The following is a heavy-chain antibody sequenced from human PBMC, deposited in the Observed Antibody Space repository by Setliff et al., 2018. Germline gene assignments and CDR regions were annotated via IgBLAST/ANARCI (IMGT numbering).Heavy chain of an antibody. Sequence: PSETLSLTCTVSGGSISSGSYYWSWIRQPAGKGLEWIGHIYTSGSTNYNPSLKSRVTISVDTSKNQFSLKLSPVTAADTAVYYCAREEDGYNTGAFDIWGQGTMVTVSS. V-gene: IGHV4-61*09. J-gene: IGHJ3*02. CDR3: AREEDGYNTGAFDI. CDR2: IYTSGST. CDR1: GGSISSGSYY. D-gene: IGHD5-12*01.